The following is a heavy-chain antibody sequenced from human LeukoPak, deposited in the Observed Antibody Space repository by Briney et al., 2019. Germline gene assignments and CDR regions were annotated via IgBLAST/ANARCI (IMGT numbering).Heavy chain of an antibody. Sequence: ASVKVSCKVSGYTLTELSMHWVRQAPGKGLEWMGGFDPEDGETIYAQKFQGRVTMIEDTSTDTAYMELSSLRSEDTAVYYCATAPSGSYVDYWGQGTLVTVSS. CDR3: ATAPSGSYVDY. D-gene: IGHD1-26*01. V-gene: IGHV1-24*01. J-gene: IGHJ4*02. CDR1: GYTLTELS. CDR2: FDPEDGET.